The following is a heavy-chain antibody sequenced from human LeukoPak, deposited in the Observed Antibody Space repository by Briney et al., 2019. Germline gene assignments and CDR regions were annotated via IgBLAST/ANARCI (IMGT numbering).Heavy chain of an antibody. CDR3: ATDRYCSGGSCHSGGDRYNWFDP. D-gene: IGHD2-15*01. J-gene: IGHJ5*02. V-gene: IGHV1-24*01. Sequence: ASVKVSCKVSGYTLTELSMHWVRQAPGKGLEWMGGFDPEDGETIYAQKFQGRVTMTEDTSTDTAYMELSSLRSEDTAVYYCATDRYCSGGSCHSGGDRYNWFDPWGQGTLVTVSS. CDR1: GYTLTELS. CDR2: FDPEDGET.